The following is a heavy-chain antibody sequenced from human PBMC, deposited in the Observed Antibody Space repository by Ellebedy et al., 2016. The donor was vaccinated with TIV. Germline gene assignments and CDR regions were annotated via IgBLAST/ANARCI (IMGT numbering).Heavy chain of an antibody. CDR3: ARDLSFDY. D-gene: IGHD2/OR15-2a*01. J-gene: IGHJ4*02. V-gene: IGHV1-46*01. CDR2: INPSGGST. CDR1: GYTFTGYF. Sequence: ASVKVSCKASGYTFTGYFMHWVRQAPGEGLEWMGVINPSGGSTSYEQKFQGRVTMTRDTSTGTVYMELSSLRSEDTAVYYCARDLSFDYWGQGTLVTVPS.